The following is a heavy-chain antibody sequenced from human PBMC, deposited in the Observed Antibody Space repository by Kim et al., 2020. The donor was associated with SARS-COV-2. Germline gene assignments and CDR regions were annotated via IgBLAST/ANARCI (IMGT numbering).Heavy chain of an antibody. Sequence: GGSLRLSCAASGFTFDDYAMHWVRQDPGKGLEWVSLISGDGGSTYYADSVKGRFTISRDNSKNSLYLQMNSLRTEDTALYYCANAPGTVTTPYYYYGMDVWGQGTTVTVSS. D-gene: IGHD4-17*01. CDR1: GFTFDDYA. V-gene: IGHV3-43*02. J-gene: IGHJ6*02. CDR2: ISGDGGST. CDR3: ANAPGTVTTPYYYYGMDV.